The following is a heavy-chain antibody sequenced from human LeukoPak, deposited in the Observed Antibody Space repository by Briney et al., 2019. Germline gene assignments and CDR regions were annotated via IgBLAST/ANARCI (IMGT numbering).Heavy chain of an antibody. Sequence: GGSLRLSCAASGFTFSSYAMSWVRQAPGKGLEWVSAISGSGGSTYYADSVKGRFTISRDNSKNTLYPQMNSLRAEDTAVYYCAKNPYCSSTSCPYYYYMDVWGKGTTVTVSS. D-gene: IGHD2-2*01. V-gene: IGHV3-23*01. CDR1: GFTFSSYA. CDR3: AKNPYCSSTSCPYYYYMDV. CDR2: ISGSGGST. J-gene: IGHJ6*03.